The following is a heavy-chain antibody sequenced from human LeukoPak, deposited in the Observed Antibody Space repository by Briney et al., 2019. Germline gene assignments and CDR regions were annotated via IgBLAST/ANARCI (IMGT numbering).Heavy chain of an antibody. D-gene: IGHD5-12*01. CDR2: IIPIFGTA. CDR1: GYTLTELS. Sequence: SVNVSCKVSGYTLTELSMHWVRQAPGQGLEWMGGIIPIFGTANYAQKFQGRVTITADESTSTAYMELSSLRSEDTAVYYCARGEWLRYYYYYGMDVWGKGTTVTVSS. CDR3: ARGEWLRYYYYYGMDV. J-gene: IGHJ6*04. V-gene: IGHV1-69*13.